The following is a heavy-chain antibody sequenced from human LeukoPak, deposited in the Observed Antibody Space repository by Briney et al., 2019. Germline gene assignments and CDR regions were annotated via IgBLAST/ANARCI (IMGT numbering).Heavy chain of an antibody. Sequence: ASVKVSCKASRYTFTGYYMHWVRQAPGQGLEWMGMINPSGGSTSYPQKFQGRFTMTRDTSTTTVHMELSSLTLEDTAVYYCARGRWGATFSLDYWGQGSLVTVSS. V-gene: IGHV1-46*01. CDR1: RYTFTGYY. CDR2: INPSGGST. J-gene: IGHJ4*02. D-gene: IGHD4-23*01. CDR3: ARGRWGATFSLDY.